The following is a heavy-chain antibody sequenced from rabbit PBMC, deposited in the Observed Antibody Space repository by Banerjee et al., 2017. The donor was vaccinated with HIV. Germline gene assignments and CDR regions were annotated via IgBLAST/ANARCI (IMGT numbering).Heavy chain of an antibody. CDR3: ARDLAGVIGWNFNL. J-gene: IGHJ4*01. D-gene: IGHD4-1*01. V-gene: IGHV1S45*01. CDR2: IYAGTRDTT. CDR1: GFSFSSSYW. Sequence: QEQLEESGGGLVKPGGTLTLTCTASGFSFSSSYWIYWVRQAPGKGLEWIACIYAGTRDTTYFASWAKGRFTISKASWTTVTLQMTSLTAADTASYFCARDLAGVIGWNFNLWGPGTLVTVS.